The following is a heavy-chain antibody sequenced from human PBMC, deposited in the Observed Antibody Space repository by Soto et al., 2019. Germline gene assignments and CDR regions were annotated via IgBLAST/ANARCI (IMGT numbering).Heavy chain of an antibody. V-gene: IGHV1-69*02. Sequence: SVKVSCKASGGTFSSYTISWVRQPPGQGLEWMGRIIPILGIANYAQKFQGRVTITADKSTSTAYMELSSLRSEDTAVYYCASEGYCSVGSCSSEYFHHWGQGTLVTLSS. D-gene: IGHD2-15*01. CDR1: GGTFSSYT. CDR3: ASEGYCSVGSCSSEYFHH. J-gene: IGHJ1*01. CDR2: IIPILGIA.